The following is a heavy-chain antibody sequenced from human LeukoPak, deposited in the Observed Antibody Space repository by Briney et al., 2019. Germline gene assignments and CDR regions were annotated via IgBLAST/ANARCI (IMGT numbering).Heavy chain of an antibody. V-gene: IGHV3-7*01. CDR1: GFPFSSYC. CDR3: ARDETYDYESNGYLDF. J-gene: IGHJ4*02. Sequence: GGSVRLSCAASGFPFSSYCMSWVRQAPGKGLEWVANIRHDGSETYYVDSLRGRFTISRDNAKNLVYLQMSSLRAEDTAIYYCARDETYDYESNGYLDFWGQGTVVTVSS. D-gene: IGHD3-22*01. CDR2: IRHDGSET.